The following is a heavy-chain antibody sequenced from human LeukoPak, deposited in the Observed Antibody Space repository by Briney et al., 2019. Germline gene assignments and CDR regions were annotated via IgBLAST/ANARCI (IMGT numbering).Heavy chain of an antibody. J-gene: IGHJ4*02. V-gene: IGHV4-59*12. Sequence: SETLSLTCTVSGGSISSYYWSWIRQPPGKGLEWIGYIYYSGSTNYNPSLKSRVTMSVDTSKNQFSLKLSSVTAADTAVYYCARDMPFYYFDYWGQGTLVTVSS. CDR1: GGSISSYY. CDR2: IYYSGST. D-gene: IGHD2-2*01. CDR3: ARDMPFYYFDY.